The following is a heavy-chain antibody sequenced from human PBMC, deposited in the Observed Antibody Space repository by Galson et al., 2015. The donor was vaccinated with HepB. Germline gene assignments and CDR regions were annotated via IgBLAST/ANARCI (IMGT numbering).Heavy chain of an antibody. CDR1: GGTFSSYA. D-gene: IGHD6-19*01. J-gene: IGHJ5*02. Sequence: SVKVSCKASGGTFSSYAISWVRQAPGQGLEWMGGIIPIFGTANYAQKFQGRDTITADESTSTAYMELSSLRSEDTAVYYCARGLAVAGTKNWFDPWGQGTLVTVSS. CDR2: IIPIFGTA. CDR3: ARGLAVAGTKNWFDP. V-gene: IGHV1-69*13.